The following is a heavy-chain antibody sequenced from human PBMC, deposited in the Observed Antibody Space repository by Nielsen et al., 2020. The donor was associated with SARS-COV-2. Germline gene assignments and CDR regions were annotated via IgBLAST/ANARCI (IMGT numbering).Heavy chain of an antibody. D-gene: IGHD1-20*01. J-gene: IGHJ6*03. Sequence: SETLSLTCAVSGGSISSSNWWSWVRQPPGKGLEWIGEIYHSGSTNYNPSLKSRVTISVDKSKNQFSLKLSSVTAADTAVYYCARELLTGYYYYYYMDVWGKGTTVTVSS. CDR3: ARELLTGYYYYYYMDV. CDR1: GGSISSSNW. CDR2: IYHSGST. V-gene: IGHV4-4*02.